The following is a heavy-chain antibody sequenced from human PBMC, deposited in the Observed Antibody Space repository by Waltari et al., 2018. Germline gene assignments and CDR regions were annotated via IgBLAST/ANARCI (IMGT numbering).Heavy chain of an antibody. J-gene: IGHJ4*02. CDR1: GGTFSSYA. CDR3: ARGLWDGYKNYFDY. Sequence: QVQLVQSGAEVKKPGSSVKVSCKASGGTFSSYAISWVRQAPGQGLEWMGGIIPILGIANYEQKFQGRVTITADESTSTAYMELSSLRSEDTAVYYCARGLWDGYKNYFDYWGQGTLVPVSS. D-gene: IGHD5-12*01. CDR2: IIPILGIA. V-gene: IGHV1-69*04.